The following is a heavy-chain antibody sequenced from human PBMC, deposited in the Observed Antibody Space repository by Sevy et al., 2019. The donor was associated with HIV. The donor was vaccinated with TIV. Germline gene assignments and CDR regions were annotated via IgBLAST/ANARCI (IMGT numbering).Heavy chain of an antibody. CDR2: ISSGSSYI. J-gene: IGHJ3*01. V-gene: IGHV3-21*06. Sequence: GGSLRLSCIASGFSFDTYSMNWVRQTPGQGLEWVSSISSGSSYIYYADSVKGRFTISRDNAKNSLSLEMNSLRVEDTAVCYCARDDYDTTPCAFDVWGQGTMVTVSS. CDR3: ARDDYDTTPCAFDV. CDR1: GFSFDTYS. D-gene: IGHD3-22*01.